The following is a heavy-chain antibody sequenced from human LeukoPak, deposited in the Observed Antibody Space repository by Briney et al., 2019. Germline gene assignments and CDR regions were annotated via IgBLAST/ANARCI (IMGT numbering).Heavy chain of an antibody. Sequence: PGRSLRLSCAASGFTFSSFGMHWVRQAPGKGLEWVAVIWYDGSKKYYADSVKGRFTISRDNSKNTLYLQMSSLRGEDTSVYYCARVANITPFGMDVWGQGTTLTVSS. CDR2: IWYDGSKK. D-gene: IGHD3-16*01. CDR1: GFTFSSFG. CDR3: ARVANITPFGMDV. J-gene: IGHJ6*01. V-gene: IGHV3-33*01.